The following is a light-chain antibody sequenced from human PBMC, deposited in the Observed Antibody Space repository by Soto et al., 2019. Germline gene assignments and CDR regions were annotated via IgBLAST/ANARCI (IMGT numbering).Light chain of an antibody. V-gene: IGKV1-5*03. J-gene: IGKJ2*01. CDR2: QAS. Sequence: DIQMTQSPSTLSASVGDKVTITCRASQSISSRLAWFQQKPGKAPKVLIYQASSLENGVPSRFSGSGSGTEFSLPTSSLQPDDSAASDCQQYESSAPYTFGQGTKLEI. CDR3: QQYESSAPYT. CDR1: QSISSR.